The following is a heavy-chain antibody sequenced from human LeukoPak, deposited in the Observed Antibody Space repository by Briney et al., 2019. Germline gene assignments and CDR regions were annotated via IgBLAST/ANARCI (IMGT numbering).Heavy chain of an antibody. Sequence: GGSLRLSCAASGFTFNTYSIIWVRQAPGKGLEWVSSLSGSRTYIFYADSVKGRFTISRDNAKNSLYLQMNSLRAEDTAVYYCARWGFSYGSDYWGQGTLVTVSS. CDR2: LSGSRTYI. CDR1: GFTFNTYS. D-gene: IGHD5-18*01. CDR3: ARWGFSYGSDY. V-gene: IGHV3-21*01. J-gene: IGHJ4*02.